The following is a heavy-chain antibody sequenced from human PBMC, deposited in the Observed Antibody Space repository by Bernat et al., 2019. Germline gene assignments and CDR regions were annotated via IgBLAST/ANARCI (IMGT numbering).Heavy chain of an antibody. CDR1: GYTFTSYA. CDR2: INAGNGNT. D-gene: IGHD2-8*01. CDR3: ARDGAVRYFDL. V-gene: IGHV1-3*01. J-gene: IGHJ2*01. Sequence: QVQLVQSGAEVKKPGASVKVSCKASGYTFTSYAMHWVRQAPGQRLEWMGWINAGNGNTKYSQKFQGRVTMTRDTSASTAYMELSSLRSEDTAVYYCARDGAVRYFDLWGRGTLVTVSS.